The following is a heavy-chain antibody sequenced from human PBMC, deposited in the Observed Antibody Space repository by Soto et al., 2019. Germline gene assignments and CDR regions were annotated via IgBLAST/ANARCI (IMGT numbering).Heavy chain of an antibody. CDR2: ISAYNGNT. D-gene: IGHD1-26*01. Sequence: ASVKVSCKASGYTFTSYGISWVRQAPGQGLEWMGWISAYNGNTNYAQKLQGRVTMTTDTSTSTAYMELRSLRSDDTAVYYCARDFLGWAYYGMDVWGQGTTVTVSS. J-gene: IGHJ6*02. CDR1: GYTFTSYG. V-gene: IGHV1-18*01. CDR3: ARDFLGWAYYGMDV.